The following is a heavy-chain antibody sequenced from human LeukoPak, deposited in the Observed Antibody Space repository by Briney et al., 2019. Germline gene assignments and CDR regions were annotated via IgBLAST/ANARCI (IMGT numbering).Heavy chain of an antibody. Sequence: SETLSLTCAVSGYSISSGYYWDWIRQPPGKGLEWIGNIDHTGSTYYNPSLKSRVTISVDTSKNQFSLKLSSMAAADTAVYYCARDRGGYYFDYWGQGTLVPASS. CDR3: ARDRGGYYFDY. CDR2: IDHTGST. V-gene: IGHV4-38-2*02. D-gene: IGHD6-25*01. J-gene: IGHJ4*02. CDR1: GYSISSGYY.